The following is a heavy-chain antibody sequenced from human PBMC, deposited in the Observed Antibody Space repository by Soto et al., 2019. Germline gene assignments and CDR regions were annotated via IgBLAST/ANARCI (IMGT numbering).Heavy chain of an antibody. J-gene: IGHJ3*02. CDR1: GFTFSSYE. D-gene: IGHD5-18*01. CDR3: AREVDTSLGNEASDI. Sequence: GGSLRLSCAASGFTFSSYEMNWVRQAPGKGLEWVSSIGSSGVYIYYADSMRGRITISRDNAKNSLYLQMNSLRDEDTAVYYCAREVDTSLGNEASDIWGQGTMVTVSS. V-gene: IGHV3-21*06. CDR2: IGSSGVYI.